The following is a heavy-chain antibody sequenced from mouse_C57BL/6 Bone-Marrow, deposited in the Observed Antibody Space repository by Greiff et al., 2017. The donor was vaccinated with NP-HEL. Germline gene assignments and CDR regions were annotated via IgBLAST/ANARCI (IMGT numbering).Heavy chain of an antibody. CDR3: ARSGLSP. Sequence: EVQLQQSGPELVKPGASVKISCKASGYTFTDYYMNWVKQSHGKSLEWIGDINPNNGGTSYNQKFKGKATLTVDKSSSTAYMELRSLTSEDSAVYYCARSGLSPWGQGTLVTVSA. J-gene: IGHJ3*01. CDR2: INPNNGGT. CDR1: GYTFTDYY. V-gene: IGHV1-26*01.